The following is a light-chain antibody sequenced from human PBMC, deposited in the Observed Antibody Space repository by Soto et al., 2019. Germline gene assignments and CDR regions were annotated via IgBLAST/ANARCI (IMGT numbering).Light chain of an antibody. CDR3: AAWDDSLNAVV. CDR1: SSNIGGNT. V-gene: IGLV1-44*01. Sequence: QSVLIQPPSASGTPGQRVTISCSGSSSNIGGNTVNWYQQLPGTAPRVLIYSNNQRPSGVPDRFSGSKSGTSASLAISGLQSEDEADYYCAAWDDSLNAVVFGGGTKVTVL. CDR2: SNN. J-gene: IGLJ2*01.